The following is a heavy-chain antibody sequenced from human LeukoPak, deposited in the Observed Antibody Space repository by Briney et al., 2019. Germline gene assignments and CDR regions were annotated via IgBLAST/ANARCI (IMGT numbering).Heavy chain of an antibody. D-gene: IGHD6-19*01. V-gene: IGHV3-23*01. J-gene: IGHJ6*02. CDR1: GFTFSSYA. CDR2: ISGSGGST. CDR3: AKASSGYSSGWYEGGDYGMDV. Sequence: PGGSLRLSCAASGFTFSSYAMGWVRQAPGKGLEWVSAISGSGGSTYYADSVKGRFTITRDNSKNTLYLQMNSLRAEDTAVYYCAKASSGYSSGWYEGGDYGMDVWGQGTTVTVSS.